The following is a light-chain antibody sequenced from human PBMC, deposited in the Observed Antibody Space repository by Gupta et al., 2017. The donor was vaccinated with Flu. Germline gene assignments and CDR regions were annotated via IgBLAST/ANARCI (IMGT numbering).Light chain of an antibody. CDR2: DAS. Sequence: EIVLTQSPATLSLSPGERATLSCRASQSVGSYLAWYQQKPGQAPRLLIYDASNRATGIPARFSGSGSGTDFTLTISSLEPEDSAVYYCQQRGNWPPITFGQGTRLEIK. J-gene: IGKJ5*01. CDR1: QSVGSY. CDR3: QQRGNWPPIT. V-gene: IGKV3-11*01.